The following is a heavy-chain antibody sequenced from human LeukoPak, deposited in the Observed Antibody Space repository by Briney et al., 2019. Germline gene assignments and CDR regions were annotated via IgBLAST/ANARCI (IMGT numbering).Heavy chain of an antibody. CDR1: GGSISSYY. CDR2: IYTSGST. J-gene: IGHJ4*02. D-gene: IGHD1-26*01. Sequence: ASETLSLTCTVSGGSISSYYWGWIRQPPGKGLEWIGYIYTSGSTNYNPSLKSRVTISVDTSKNQFSLRLSSVTAADTAVYYCATRPSRGYFDYWGQGILVTVSS. CDR3: ATRPSRGYFDY. V-gene: IGHV4-4*09.